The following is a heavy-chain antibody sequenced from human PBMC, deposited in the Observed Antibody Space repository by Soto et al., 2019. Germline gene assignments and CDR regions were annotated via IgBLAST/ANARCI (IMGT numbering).Heavy chain of an antibody. J-gene: IGHJ4*02. D-gene: IGHD3-22*01. CDR3: ARVPYDTTGYYAF. V-gene: IGHV1-46*01. Sequence: QVYLVQSGAEVRRPGASVKVSCTAFGYILTGYSLHWVRQAPGQGLEWMGVIDPTHGSTTYAQKFQGRVTMTSDTSTNTVYMELSSLKSEDTAVYYCARVPYDTTGYYAFWGQGTLVTVSS. CDR1: GYILTGYS. CDR2: IDPTHGST.